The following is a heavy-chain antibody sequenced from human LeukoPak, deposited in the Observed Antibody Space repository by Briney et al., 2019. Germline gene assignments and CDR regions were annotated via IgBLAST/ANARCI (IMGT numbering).Heavy chain of an antibody. V-gene: IGHV3-30-3*01. D-gene: IGHD1-26*01. CDR2: ISYDGSNK. CDR3: ARVPSRIAGATTFDY. CDR1: GFTFSSYA. J-gene: IGHJ4*02. Sequence: RPGRSLRLSCAASGFTFSSYAMHWVRQAPGKGLEWVAVISYDGSNKYYADSVKGRFTISRDNSKNTLYLQMNSLRAEDTAVYYCARVPSRIAGATTFDYWGQGTLVTVSS.